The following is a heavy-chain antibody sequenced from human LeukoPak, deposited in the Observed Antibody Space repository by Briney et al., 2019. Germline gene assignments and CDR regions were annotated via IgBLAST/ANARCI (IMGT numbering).Heavy chain of an antibody. V-gene: IGHV1-46*01. J-gene: IGHJ4*02. CDR2: INPSGGST. CDR1: GYTFTSYY. D-gene: IGHD5-18*01. CDR3: ARVQRQLWLPFDY. Sequence: ASVKVSCKASGYTFTSYYMHWVRQAPGQGPEWMGIINPSGGSTSYAQKFQGRVTMTRDTSTSTVYMELSSLRSEDTAVYYCARVQRQLWLPFDYWAREPWSPSPQ.